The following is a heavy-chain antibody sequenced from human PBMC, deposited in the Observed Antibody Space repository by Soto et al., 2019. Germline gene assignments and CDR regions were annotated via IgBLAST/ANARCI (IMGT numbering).Heavy chain of an antibody. V-gene: IGHV3-30-3*01. CDR3: ARVQSSEEVYCISTSCYAPGGGAAFDI. CDR1: GFTFSSYA. J-gene: IGHJ3*02. D-gene: IGHD2-2*01. Sequence: QPGGSLRLSCAASGFTFSSYAMHWVRQAPGKGLEWVAVISYDGSNKYYADSVKGRFTISRDNSKNTLYLQMNSLRAEDTTVYYFARVQSSEEVYCISTSCYAPGGGAAFDIWGQGTMVTVSS. CDR2: ISYDGSNK.